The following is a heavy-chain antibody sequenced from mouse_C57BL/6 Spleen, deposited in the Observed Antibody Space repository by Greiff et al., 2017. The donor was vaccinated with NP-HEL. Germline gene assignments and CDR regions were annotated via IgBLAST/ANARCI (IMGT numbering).Heavy chain of an antibody. Sequence: QVQLQQSGPELVKPGASVKISCKASGYAFSSSWMNWVKQRPGKGLEWIGRIYPGDGDTNYNGKFKGKATLTADKSSSTAYMQLSSLTSEDSAVYFCARGIWAMDYWGQGTSVTVSS. D-gene: IGHD1-1*02. CDR2: IYPGDGDT. V-gene: IGHV1-82*01. CDR3: ARGIWAMDY. J-gene: IGHJ4*01. CDR1: GYAFSSSW.